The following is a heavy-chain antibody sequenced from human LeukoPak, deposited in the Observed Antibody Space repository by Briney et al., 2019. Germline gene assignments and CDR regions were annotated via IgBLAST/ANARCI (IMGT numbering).Heavy chain of an antibody. CDR1: GFTFSGPA. V-gene: IGHV3-73*01. J-gene: IGHJ4*02. CDR2: IRSKVNSYAT. Sequence: GGSLKLSCAASGFTFSGPAIHWVRQASGKGLEWVGRIRSKVNSYATVYGASVKGRFTISRDDSKNTAYLHMNSLKTEDTAVYYCTTMGSDTPMATHYWGQGTLVTVSS. CDR3: TTMGSDTPMATHY. D-gene: IGHD5-18*01.